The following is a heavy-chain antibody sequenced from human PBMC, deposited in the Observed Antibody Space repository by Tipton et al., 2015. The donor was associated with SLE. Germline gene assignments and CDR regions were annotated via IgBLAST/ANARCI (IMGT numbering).Heavy chain of an antibody. J-gene: IGHJ4*02. D-gene: IGHD3-3*01. V-gene: IGHV3-21*01. CDR2: MSSSGAYV. CDR3: AKGGPFGDF. CDR1: GFTFNTYT. Sequence: GSLRLSCAASGFTFNTYTMNWVRQASGRGLEWVSSMSSSGAYVYYADSVKGRFTISRDNAKNSLSLEMSDLRAEDTAVYYCAKGGPFGDFWGQGTLVTVSS.